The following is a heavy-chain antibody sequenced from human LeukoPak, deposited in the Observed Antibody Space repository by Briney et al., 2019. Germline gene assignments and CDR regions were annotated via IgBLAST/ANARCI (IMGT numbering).Heavy chain of an antibody. J-gene: IGHJ4*02. CDR3: ARGEITIFGVVITVFDY. CDR2: ISSSSSYI. Sequence: GGSLRLSCAASGFTFSSYGMNWVRQAPGKGLEWVSSISSSSSYIYYADSVKGRFTISRDNAKNSLYLQMNSLRAEDTAVYYCARGEITIFGVVITVFDYWGQGTLVTVSS. V-gene: IGHV3-21*01. D-gene: IGHD3-3*01. CDR1: GFTFSSYG.